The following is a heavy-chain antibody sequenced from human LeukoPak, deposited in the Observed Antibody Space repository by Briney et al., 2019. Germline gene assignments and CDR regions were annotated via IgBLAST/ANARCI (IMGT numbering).Heavy chain of an antibody. CDR2: IIPIFGTA. CDR1: GGTFSSYA. D-gene: IGHD3-10*01. J-gene: IGHJ3*02. CDR3: ARDFKSGRGAFDI. Sequence: SVKVSCKASGGTFSSYAISWVRQAPGQGLEWMGGIIPIFGTANYAQKFQGRVTITADESTSTAYMELSSLRSEDTAVYYCARDFKSGRGAFDIWGQGTMVTVSS. V-gene: IGHV1-69*13.